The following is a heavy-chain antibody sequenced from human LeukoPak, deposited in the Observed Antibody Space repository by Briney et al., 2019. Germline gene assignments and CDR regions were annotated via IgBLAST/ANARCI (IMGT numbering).Heavy chain of an antibody. J-gene: IGHJ4*02. D-gene: IGHD5-12*01. V-gene: IGHV1-69*05. CDR2: IIPIFGTA. CDR1: GGTFSSYA. CDR3: ASGGYSGYDLEY. Sequence: ASVKVSCKASGGTFSSYAVSWVRQAPGQGLEWMGGIIPIFGTANYAQKFQGRVTIATDESKSTDYMELSSLRYEDTAVYYCASGGYSGYDLEYWGQGTLVTVSS.